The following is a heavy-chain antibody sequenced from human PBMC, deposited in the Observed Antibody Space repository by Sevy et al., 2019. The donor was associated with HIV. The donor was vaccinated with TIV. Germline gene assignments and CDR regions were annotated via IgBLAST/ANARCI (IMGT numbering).Heavy chain of an antibody. D-gene: IGHD1-26*01. V-gene: IGHV3-9*01. CDR2: ISWSSGNI. CDR3: VKDRCGSYSFDY. CDR1: GFTFDDYT. J-gene: IGHJ4*02. Sequence: GEFLRLSCAASGFTFDDYTMNWVRQAPGKGLEWVSGISWSSGNIAYADSVEGRFTISRDNAKNSLYLQMNSLRVEDTALYYCVKDRCGSYSFDYWGQGTLVTVSS.